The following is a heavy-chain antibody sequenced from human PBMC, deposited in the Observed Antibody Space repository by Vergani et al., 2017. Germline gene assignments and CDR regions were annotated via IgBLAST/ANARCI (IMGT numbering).Heavy chain of an antibody. J-gene: IGHJ5*02. V-gene: IGHV1-46*03. CDR2: INPSGGRT. Sequence: QVQLVQSGAEVKKPGASVKVSCKASGYTFTSYYMHWVRQAPGQGLEWMGIINPSGGRTSYAQKFQGRVTMTRDTSTSTVYMELSSTRADDTAVYYCARDLGRGGYNGGYNWFDPWGQGTLVTVSS. CDR3: ARDLGRGGYNGGYNWFDP. D-gene: IGHD5-24*01. CDR1: GYTFTSYY.